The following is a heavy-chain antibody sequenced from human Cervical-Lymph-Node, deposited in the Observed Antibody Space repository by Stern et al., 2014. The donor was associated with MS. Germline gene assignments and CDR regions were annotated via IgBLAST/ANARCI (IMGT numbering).Heavy chain of an antibody. V-gene: IGHV3-11*06. CDR2: ISSNSAYT. CDR1: GSTISGYY. J-gene: IGHJ4*02. Sequence: VHLVESGGGLVKSGGSLRLSCAASGSTISGYYMTWIRQAPGKGLEWLSYISSNSAYTNYADSVKGRFTVSRDNAKNSGYLQMNSLRVEDTAVYYCARAAWFGEPLGLWGQGTLVTVSS. D-gene: IGHD3-10*01. CDR3: ARAAWFGEPLGL.